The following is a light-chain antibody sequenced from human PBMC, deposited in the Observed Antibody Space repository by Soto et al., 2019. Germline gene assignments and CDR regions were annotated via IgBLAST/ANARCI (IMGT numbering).Light chain of an antibody. J-gene: IGKJ1*01. CDR1: QSVSSSY. CDR2: GAS. Sequence: EIVLTQSPGTLSLSPGERATLSCRASQSVSSSYLAWYQQKPGQAPRLLIYGASNRATGIPDRFSGSGSGTDFILIVSRLEPEDFAVYYCQFGTLVLTFGQGTKVEIK. V-gene: IGKV3-20*01. CDR3: QFGTLVLT.